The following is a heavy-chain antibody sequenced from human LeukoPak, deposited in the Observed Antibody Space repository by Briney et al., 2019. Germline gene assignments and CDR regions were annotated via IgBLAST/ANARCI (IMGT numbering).Heavy chain of an antibody. CDR1: GFTFDDYG. D-gene: IGHD1-26*01. J-gene: IGHJ4*02. CDR3: ARATVSGSYYRFYD. CDR2: INWNGGST. Sequence: GGSLRLSCAASGFTFDDYGMSWVRHAPGKGLEWVSGINWNGGSTGYADSVKGRFTISRDNAKNSLYLQMNSLRAEDTAVYYCARATVSGSYYRFYDWGQGTLVTVSS. V-gene: IGHV3-20*04.